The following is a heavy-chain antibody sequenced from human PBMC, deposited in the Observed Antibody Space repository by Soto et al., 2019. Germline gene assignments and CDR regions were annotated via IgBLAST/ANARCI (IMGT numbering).Heavy chain of an antibody. CDR3: ARNRDWYLDF. CDR1: GFTFSNYG. CDR2: IYYDGSNK. Sequence: ESGGGVVQPGRSLRLSCVASGFTFSNYGIHWVRQAPGKGLEWVAIIYYDGSNKYYADSVKGRFTISRDNSKNTVYLEMNNLKAEDTAVFYCARNRDWYLDFWGRGALVTVSS. V-gene: IGHV3-33*01. J-gene: IGHJ2*01.